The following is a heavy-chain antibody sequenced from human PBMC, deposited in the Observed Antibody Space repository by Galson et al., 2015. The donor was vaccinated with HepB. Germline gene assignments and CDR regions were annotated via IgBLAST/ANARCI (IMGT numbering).Heavy chain of an antibody. J-gene: IGHJ4*02. CDR3: ARQIAIFGVVIIQYFDY. V-gene: IGHV3-48*01. CDR1: GFTFSSYS. CDR2: ISSSSSTI. Sequence: SLRLSCAASGFTFSSYSMNWVRQAPGKGLEWVSYISSSSSTIYYADSVKGRFTISRDNAKNSLYLQMNSLRAEDTAVYYCARQIAIFGVVIIQYFDYWGQGTLVTVSS. D-gene: IGHD3-3*01.